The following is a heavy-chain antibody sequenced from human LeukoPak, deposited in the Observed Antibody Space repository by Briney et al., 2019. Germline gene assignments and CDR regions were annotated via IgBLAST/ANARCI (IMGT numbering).Heavy chain of an antibody. V-gene: IGHV1-18*01. Sequence: ASVKVSCKASGYTFTSHGFSWVRQAPGQGLEWMGWVSVYTGNTNYAQKFQGRVTITTDESTSTAYMELSSLRSEDTAVYYCARAGRGVIFDYWGQGTLVTVSS. D-gene: IGHD3-10*01. CDR1: GYTFTSHG. CDR3: ARAGRGVIFDY. CDR2: VSVYTGNT. J-gene: IGHJ4*02.